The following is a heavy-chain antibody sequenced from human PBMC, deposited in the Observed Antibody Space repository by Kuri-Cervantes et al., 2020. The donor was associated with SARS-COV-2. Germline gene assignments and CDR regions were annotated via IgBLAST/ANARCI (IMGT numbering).Heavy chain of an antibody. CDR2: IYYSGST. CDR1: GGSISSSSYY. V-gene: IGHV4-61*05. D-gene: IGHD3-3*01. J-gene: IGHJ4*02. Sequence: ESLKISCTVSGGSISSSSYYWGWIRQPPGKGLEWIGYIYYSGSTNYNPSLKSRVTISVDTSKNQFSLKLSSVTAADTAVYYCARMYYDFWSGYYKYYFDYWGQGTLVTVSS. CDR3: ARMYYDFWSGYYKYYFDY.